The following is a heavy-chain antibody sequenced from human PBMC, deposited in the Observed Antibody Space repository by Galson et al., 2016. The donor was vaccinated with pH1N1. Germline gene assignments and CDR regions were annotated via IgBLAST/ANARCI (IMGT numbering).Heavy chain of an antibody. CDR1: GFTFSRYW. D-gene: IGHD4/OR15-4a*01. Sequence: SLRLSCAASGFTFSRYWMHWVRQGPGKGLVWVSRINSDGSSRSHADSVEGLFTISRNNAKKTLYLQMNSLRAEDTGVYYCTRDRAFGDYGGASDIWGQGTMVTVSS. CDR2: INSDGSSR. J-gene: IGHJ3*02. V-gene: IGHV3-74*01. CDR3: TRDRAFGDYGGASDI.